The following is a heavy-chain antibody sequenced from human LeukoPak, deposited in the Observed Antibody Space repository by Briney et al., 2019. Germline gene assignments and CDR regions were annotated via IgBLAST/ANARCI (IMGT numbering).Heavy chain of an antibody. Sequence: SETLSLTCAVYGGSFSVYYWSWIRQPPGKGLEWIGEINHSGTTNYSPSLKSRVSISVDTSKNQFSLKLNSVTAADAAMYYCASHYSSGSYRYTGSFDSWGQGMLVNVSS. V-gene: IGHV4-34*01. J-gene: IGHJ4*02. D-gene: IGHD3-16*02. CDR3: ASHYSSGSYRYTGSFDS. CDR1: GGSFSVYY. CDR2: INHSGTT.